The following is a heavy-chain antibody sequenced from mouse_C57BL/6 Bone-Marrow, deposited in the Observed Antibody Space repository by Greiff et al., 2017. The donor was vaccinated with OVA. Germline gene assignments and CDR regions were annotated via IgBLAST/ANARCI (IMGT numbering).Heavy chain of an antibody. CDR1: GYTFTSYW. Sequence: QVQLQQSGAELVKPGASVKVSCKASGYTFTSYWMHWVKQRPGQGLEWIGRIHPSDSDTNYNQKFKDKATLTVDKSSSTAYMPLSSLTSEDSAVYYCAISYDRRSFDYWGQGTPLTVSA. CDR3: AISYDRRSFDY. D-gene: IGHD2-14*01. CDR2: IHPSDSDT. V-gene: IGHV1-74*01. J-gene: IGHJ2*01.